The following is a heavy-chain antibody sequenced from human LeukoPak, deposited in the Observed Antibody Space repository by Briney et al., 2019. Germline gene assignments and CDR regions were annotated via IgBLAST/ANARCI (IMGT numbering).Heavy chain of an antibody. V-gene: IGHV1-2*02. CDR3: ASDGGGYCSSTSCYNNFDY. J-gene: IGHJ4*02. D-gene: IGHD2-2*02. CDR1: GYTFTGYY. CDR2: INPNSGGT. Sequence: ASVKVSCKASGYTFTGYYMHWVRQAPGQGLEWMGWINPNSGGTNYAQKFQGRVTMTRDTSISTAYIELSRLRSDDTAVYYCASDGGGYCSSTSCYNNFDYWGQGTLVTVSS.